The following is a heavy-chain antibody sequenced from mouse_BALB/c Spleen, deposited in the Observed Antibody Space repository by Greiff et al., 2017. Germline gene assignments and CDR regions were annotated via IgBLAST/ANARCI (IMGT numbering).Heavy chain of an antibody. CDR2: INPSNGGT. CDR1: GYTFTSYY. V-gene: IGHV1S81*02. CDR3: TREGDGYYLAWFAY. D-gene: IGHD2-3*01. J-gene: IGHJ3*01. Sequence: QVQLQQSGAELVKPGASVKLSCKASGYTFTSYYMYWVKQRPGQGLEWIGEINPSNGGTNFNEKFKSKATLTVDKSSSTAYMQLSSLTSEDSAVYYCTREGDGYYLAWFAYWGQGTLVTVSA.